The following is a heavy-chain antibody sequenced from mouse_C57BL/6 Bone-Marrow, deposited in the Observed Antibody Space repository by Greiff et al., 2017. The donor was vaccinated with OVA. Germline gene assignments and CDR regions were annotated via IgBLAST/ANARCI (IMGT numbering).Heavy chain of an antibody. V-gene: IGHV1-39*01. CDR3: ARYGDYDGGAAWFAY. CDR1: GYSFTDYN. J-gene: IGHJ3*01. CDR2: INPNYGTT. D-gene: IGHD2-4*01. Sequence: VQLQQSGPELVKPGASVKISCKASGYSFTDYNMNWVKQSNGKSLEWIGAINPNYGTTSYNQKFKGKATLTVDQSSSTAYMQLNSLTSEESAVYYCARYGDYDGGAAWFAYWGQGTLVTVSA.